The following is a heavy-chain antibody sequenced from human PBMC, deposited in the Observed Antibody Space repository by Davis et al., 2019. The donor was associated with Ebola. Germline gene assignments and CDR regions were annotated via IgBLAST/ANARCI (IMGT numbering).Heavy chain of an antibody. V-gene: IGHV1-24*01. CDR2: FDPEDGET. J-gene: IGHJ1*01. CDR1: GYTLTELS. D-gene: IGHD2-15*01. Sequence: ASVKVSCKVSGYTLTELSMHWVRQAPGNGLEWMGGFDPEDGETIYAQKFQGRVTMTEDTSTDTAYMELSSLRSEDTAVYYCATARGYCSGGSCYSAEYFQHWGQGTLVTVSS. CDR3: ATARGYCSGGSCYSAEYFQH.